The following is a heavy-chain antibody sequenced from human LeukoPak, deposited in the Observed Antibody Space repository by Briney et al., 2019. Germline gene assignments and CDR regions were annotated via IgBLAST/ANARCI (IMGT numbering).Heavy chain of an antibody. D-gene: IGHD6-13*01. J-gene: IGHJ3*02. CDR3: ASGLGSSWSPGVDAFDI. V-gene: IGHV4-4*07. CDR1: GGSISSYY. CDR2: IYTSGST. Sequence: PSETLSLTCTVSGGSISSYYWSWIRQPAGKGLEWIGRIYTSGSTNYNPSLKSRVTMSVDTSKNQFSLKLSSVTAADTDVYYCASGLGSSWSPGVDAFDIWGQGTMVTVSS.